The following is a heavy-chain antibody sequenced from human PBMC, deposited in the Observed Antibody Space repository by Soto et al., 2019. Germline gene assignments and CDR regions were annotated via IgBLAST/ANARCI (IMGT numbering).Heavy chain of an antibody. J-gene: IGHJ4*02. V-gene: IGHV4-34*01. CDR2: INHSGST. CDR3: ARDRACSGGSCYWGSADY. Sequence: QVQLQQWGAGLLKPSETLSLTCAVYGGSFSGYYWSWIRQPPGKGLEWIGEINHSGSTNYNPSLKSRVTISVDTSKNQFSLKLSSVTAADTAVYYCARDRACSGGSCYWGSADYWGQGTLVTVSS. D-gene: IGHD2-15*01. CDR1: GGSFSGYY.